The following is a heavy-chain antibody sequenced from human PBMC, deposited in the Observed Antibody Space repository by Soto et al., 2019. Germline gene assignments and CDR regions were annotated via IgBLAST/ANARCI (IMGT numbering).Heavy chain of an antibody. CDR3: ARVLAVAGTGVAEYFQH. CDR2: IIPILGIA. J-gene: IGHJ1*01. D-gene: IGHD6-19*01. V-gene: IGHV1-69*02. Sequence: GASVKVSCKASGGTFSSYTISWVRQAPGQGLEWMGRIIPILGIANYAQKFQGRVTITADKSTSTAYMELSSLRSEDTAVYYCARVLAVAGTGVAEYFQHWGQGTLVTVSS. CDR1: GGTFSSYT.